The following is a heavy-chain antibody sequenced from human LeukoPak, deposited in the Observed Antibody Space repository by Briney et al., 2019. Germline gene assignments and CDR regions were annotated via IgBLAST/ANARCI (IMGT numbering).Heavy chain of an antibody. J-gene: IGHJ5*02. CDR3: ARGRRRNDILTGYYKGWFDP. V-gene: IGHV4-34*01. D-gene: IGHD3-9*01. CDR1: GGSFSGYY. CDR2: INHSGST. Sequence: SETLSLTCAVYGGSFSGYYWSWIRQPPGKGLEWIGEINHSGSTNYNPSLKSRVTISVDTSKNQFSLKLSSVTAAGTAVYYCARGRRRNDILTGYYKGWFDPWGQGTLVTVSS.